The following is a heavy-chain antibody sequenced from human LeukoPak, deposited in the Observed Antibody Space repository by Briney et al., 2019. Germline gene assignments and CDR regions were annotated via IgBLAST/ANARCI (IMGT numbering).Heavy chain of an antibody. Sequence: GGSLRLSCAASGFTFSSYWMNWVRQAPGKGLEWVANIKQDGSEKYYVDSVKGRFTISRDNAKNSLYLQMNSLRAEDTAVYYCAREGEYCSGGSCYSGRAFDIWGQGTMVTVSS. D-gene: IGHD2-15*01. V-gene: IGHV3-7*01. CDR1: GFTFSSYW. CDR2: IKQDGSEK. J-gene: IGHJ3*02. CDR3: AREGEYCSGGSCYSGRAFDI.